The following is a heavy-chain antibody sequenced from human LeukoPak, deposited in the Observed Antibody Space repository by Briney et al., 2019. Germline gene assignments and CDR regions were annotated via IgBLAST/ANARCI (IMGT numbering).Heavy chain of an antibody. CDR1: GFTFSDYY. Sequence: NPGGSLRLSCAASGFTFSDYYMIWVRQAPGKGLEWVSYISSSSSYTNYADSVKGRFTISRDNAKNSLFLQMNSLRPEDTAVYYCARAYSTAWFDYWGQGTLVTVSS. J-gene: IGHJ4*02. CDR2: ISSSSSYT. CDR3: ARAYSTAWFDY. V-gene: IGHV3-11*05. D-gene: IGHD6-13*01.